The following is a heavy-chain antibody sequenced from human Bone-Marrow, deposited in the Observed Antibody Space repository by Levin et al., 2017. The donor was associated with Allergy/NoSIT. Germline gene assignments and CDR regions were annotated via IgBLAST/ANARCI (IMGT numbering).Heavy chain of an antibody. D-gene: IGHD5-18*01. CDR1: GYYFLAYY. CDR3: MRHVDGAMVGDH. Sequence: ASVKVSCKASGYYFLAYYIHWLRQPPGQGLEWMGWMNPTNGDTLYSPHFQGRVSITFDTPINKAYMELTSLTSDDTAIYYCMRHVDGAMVGDHWGQGTLVTVSS. J-gene: IGHJ4*02. V-gene: IGHV1-2*02. CDR2: MNPTNGDT.